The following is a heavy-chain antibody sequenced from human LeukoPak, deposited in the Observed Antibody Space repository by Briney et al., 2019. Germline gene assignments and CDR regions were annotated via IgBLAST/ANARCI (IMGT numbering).Heavy chain of an antibody. CDR1: GFTFSSYG. CDR2: IWYDGSKK. CDR3: ARALWPYYFDY. V-gene: IGHV3-33*08. D-gene: IGHD2-21*01. J-gene: IGHJ4*02. Sequence: GGSLRLSCAASGFTFSSYGMHWVRQAPGKGLEWVAVIWYDGSKKYYADSVKGRFTISRDTSKNTVYLQMNSLRGEDAAVYYCARALWPYYFDYWGQGTLVTVSS.